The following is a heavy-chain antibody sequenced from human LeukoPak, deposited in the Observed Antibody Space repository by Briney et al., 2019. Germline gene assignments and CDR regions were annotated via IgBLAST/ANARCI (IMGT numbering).Heavy chain of an antibody. CDR2: ISSSSYI. D-gene: IGHD2-2*02. CDR3: ARGYCSSTSCYIDY. Sequence: KTGGSLRLSCAASGFTFSSYWMSWVRQAPGKGLEWVSSISSSSYIYYADSVKGRFTISRDNAKNSLYLQMNSLRAEDTAVYYCARGYCSSTSCYIDYWGQGTLVTVSS. J-gene: IGHJ4*02. V-gene: IGHV3-21*01. CDR1: GFTFSSYW.